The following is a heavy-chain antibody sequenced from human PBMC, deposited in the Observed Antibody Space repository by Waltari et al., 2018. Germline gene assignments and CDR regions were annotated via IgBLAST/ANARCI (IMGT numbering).Heavy chain of an antibody. J-gene: IGHJ4*02. D-gene: IGHD2-2*01. Sequence: EVQLLDSGGGLVQPGGPLKLSCAPTGLSFTSHFMSWVRQAPGKGLEWVAGITSSGGDTAYADSVKGRFTISRDNSNNTLFLQMSSLSAEDTAVYYCAREKSSWLPTYWGQGTLVTVSS. CDR2: ITSSGGDT. CDR1: GLSFTSHF. CDR3: AREKSSWLPTY. V-gene: IGHV3-23*01.